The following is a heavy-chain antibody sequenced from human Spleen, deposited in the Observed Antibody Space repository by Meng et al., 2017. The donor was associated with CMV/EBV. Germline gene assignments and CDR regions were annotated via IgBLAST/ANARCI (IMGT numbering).Heavy chain of an antibody. V-gene: IGHV5-51*01. CDR3: ARRPYANYDFDN. Sequence: GGSLRLSCKASGSTFSHYWIAWVRQMPGKGLEWMGIIYPGDSDTRYSPSFQGQVTISADKSVSTAYLQWSSLKASDTAMYYCARRPYANYDFDNWGQGALVTVSS. D-gene: IGHD4/OR15-4a*01. J-gene: IGHJ4*02. CDR1: GSTFSHYW. CDR2: IYPGDSDT.